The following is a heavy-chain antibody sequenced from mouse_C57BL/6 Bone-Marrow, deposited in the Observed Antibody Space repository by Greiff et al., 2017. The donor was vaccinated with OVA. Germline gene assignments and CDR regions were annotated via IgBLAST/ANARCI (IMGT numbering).Heavy chain of an antibody. D-gene: IGHD1-1*01. Sequence: EVKVVESGGGLVQPGGSLSLSCAASGFTFTDYYMSWVRQPPGKALEWLGFIRNKANGYTTEYSASVKGRFTISRDNSQSILYLQMNALRAEDSATYYCARYRAGSSSWFAYWGQGTLVTVSA. V-gene: IGHV7-3*01. CDR3: ARYRAGSSSWFAY. J-gene: IGHJ3*01. CDR2: IRNKANGYTT. CDR1: GFTFTDYY.